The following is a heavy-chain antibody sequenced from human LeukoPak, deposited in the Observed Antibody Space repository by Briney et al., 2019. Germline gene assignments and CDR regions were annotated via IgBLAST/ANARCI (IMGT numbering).Heavy chain of an antibody. CDR1: GGTFSSYA. V-gene: IGHV1-69*13. CDR2: IIPIFGTA. CDR3: ARGLYGSGSYSQSTY. D-gene: IGHD3-10*01. J-gene: IGHJ4*02. Sequence: SVKVSCKASGGTFSSYAISWVRQAPGQGLEWMGGIIPIFGTANYAQKFQGRVTITADESTSTAYMELSSLGSEDTAVYYCARGLYGSGSYSQSTYWGQGTLVTVSS.